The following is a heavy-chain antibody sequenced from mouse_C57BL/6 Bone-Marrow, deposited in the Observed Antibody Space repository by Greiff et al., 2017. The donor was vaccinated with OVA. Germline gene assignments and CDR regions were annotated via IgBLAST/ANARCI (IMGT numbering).Heavy chain of an antibody. CDR1: GYTFTSYG. CDR2: IYPRSGNT. D-gene: IGHD1-1*01. Sequence: VHLVESGAELARPGASVKLSCKASGYTFTSYGISWVKQRTGQGLEWIGEIYPRSGNTYYNEKFKGKATLTADKSSSTAYMELRSLTSEDSAVYFCARSGSVTTVVATKGYYFDYWGQGTTLTVSS. CDR3: ARSGSVTTVVATKGYYFDY. V-gene: IGHV1-81*01. J-gene: IGHJ2*01.